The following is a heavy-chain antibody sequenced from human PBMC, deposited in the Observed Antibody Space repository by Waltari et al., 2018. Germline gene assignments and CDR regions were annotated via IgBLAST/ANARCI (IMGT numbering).Heavy chain of an antibody. J-gene: IGHJ4*02. CDR3: ARGGKPGVGELSPHYFDY. CDR1: GGSFSGYY. CDR2: INHSGST. Sequence: QVQLQQWGAGLLKPSETLSLTCAVYGGSFSGYYWSWIRQPPGKGLEWIGEINHSGSTNYHPSRKSRVTISVDTSKSQFYLKLSSVTAADTAVYYCARGGKPGVGELSPHYFDYWGQGTLVTVSS. V-gene: IGHV4-34*01. D-gene: IGHD3-10*01.